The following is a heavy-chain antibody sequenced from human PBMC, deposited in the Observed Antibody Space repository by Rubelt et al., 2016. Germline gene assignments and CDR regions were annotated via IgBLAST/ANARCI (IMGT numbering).Heavy chain of an antibody. CDR3: ARHASYDILTGYFDY. CDR2: IYYSGST. J-gene: IGHJ4*02. CDR1: GGSISSYY. V-gene: IGHV4-59*08. Sequence: QVQLQESGPGLVKPSETLSLTCTVSGGSISSYYWSWIRQPPGKGLEWIGYIYYSGSTNYNPSLKSRVTISVDTSKNQFSLKLSSVTAADTGVYYCARHASYDILTGYFDYWGQGTLVTVSS. D-gene: IGHD3-9*01.